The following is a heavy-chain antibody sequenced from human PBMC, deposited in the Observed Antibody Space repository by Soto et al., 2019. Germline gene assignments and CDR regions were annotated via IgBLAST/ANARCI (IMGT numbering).Heavy chain of an antibody. V-gene: IGHV4-31*03. CDR3: ARERYSSGWTNAFDI. CDR1: GGSISSGGYY. D-gene: IGHD6-19*01. J-gene: IGHJ3*02. Sequence: QVQLQESGPGLVKPSQTLSLTCTVSGGSISSGGYYWSWIRQHPGKGLEWIGYIYYSGSTYYNPSLTSRVTISVYTSKNQFSLKLSSVTAADTAVYYCARERYSSGWTNAFDIWGQGTMVTVSS. CDR2: IYYSGST.